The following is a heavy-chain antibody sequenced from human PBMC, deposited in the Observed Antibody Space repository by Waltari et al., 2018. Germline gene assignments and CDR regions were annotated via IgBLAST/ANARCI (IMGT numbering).Heavy chain of an antibody. Sequence: EVQLVESGGGLVQPGGSLRLSCAASGFTFSSYAMSWVRQAPGKGLEWVSAISGSGGSTYYADSVKGRFTISRDNSKNTLYLQMNSLRAEDTAVYYCAKDLRGRGWSLGNFDYWGQGTLVTVSS. CDR1: GFTFSSYA. J-gene: IGHJ4*02. D-gene: IGHD6-19*01. CDR3: AKDLRGRGWSLGNFDY. CDR2: ISGSGGST. V-gene: IGHV3-23*04.